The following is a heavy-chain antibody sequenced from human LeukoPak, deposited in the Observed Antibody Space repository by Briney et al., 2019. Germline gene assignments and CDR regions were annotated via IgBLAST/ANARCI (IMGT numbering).Heavy chain of an antibody. CDR3: AREIVVVAATGWFDL. V-gene: IGHV1-69*04. CDR2: IIPIFGIA. Sequence: SVKVSCKASGGTFISYAISWVRQAPGQGLEWMGRIIPIFGIANYAQKFQGRVTITADKSTSTAYMELSSLRSEDTAVYYCAREIVVVAATGWFDLWGQGTLVTVSS. D-gene: IGHD2-15*01. CDR1: GGTFISYA. J-gene: IGHJ5*02.